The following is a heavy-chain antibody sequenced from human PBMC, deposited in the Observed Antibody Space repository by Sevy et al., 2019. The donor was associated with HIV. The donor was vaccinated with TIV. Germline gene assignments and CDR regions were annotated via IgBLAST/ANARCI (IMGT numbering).Heavy chain of an antibody. Sequence: SETLSLTCAVYGGSFSGYYWSWIRQPPGKGLEWIGEINHSGSTNYNPSLKSRVTISVDTSKNHFSLKLSSVTAADTAVYYCARDQVPAAIPHYNWFDPWGQGTLVTVSS. V-gene: IGHV4-34*01. D-gene: IGHD2-2*01. J-gene: IGHJ5*02. CDR2: INHSGST. CDR1: GGSFSGYY. CDR3: ARDQVPAAIPHYNWFDP.